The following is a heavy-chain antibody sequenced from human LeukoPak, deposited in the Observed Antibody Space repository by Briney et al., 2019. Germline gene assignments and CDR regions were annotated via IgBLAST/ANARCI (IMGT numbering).Heavy chain of an antibody. CDR3: AKDRAYSVYETYYFDY. D-gene: IGHD5/OR15-5a*01. CDR2: LSYAGSNK. J-gene: IGHJ4*02. Sequence: GGSLRLSCAASAFTFSSYAMHWVRQAPGKGLGWGAVLSYAGSNKYYADYVKGRFTISRDNSKNTLYLQMNSLRAEDTAVYYCAKDRAYSVYETYYFDYWGQGTLVSVSS. CDR1: AFTFSSYA. V-gene: IGHV3-30*01.